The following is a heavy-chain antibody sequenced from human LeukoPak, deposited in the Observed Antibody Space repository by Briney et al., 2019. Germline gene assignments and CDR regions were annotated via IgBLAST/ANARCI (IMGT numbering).Heavy chain of an antibody. D-gene: IGHD3-10*01. CDR2: VYYRGST. CDR3: ARVAYYYDTATYYNPAHLDF. J-gene: IGHJ4*02. Sequence: PSETLSLTCTVSGGSMSNYYWTWIRQPPGKGLEWLGYVYYRGSTNYNPSLKSRVTISVGTSENQFSLKLSSVTAADTAVYYCARVAYYYDTATYYNPAHLDFWGQGALVTVSS. V-gene: IGHV4-59*01. CDR1: GGSMSNYY.